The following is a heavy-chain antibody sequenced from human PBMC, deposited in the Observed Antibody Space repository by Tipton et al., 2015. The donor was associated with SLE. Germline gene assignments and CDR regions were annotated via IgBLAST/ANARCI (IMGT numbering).Heavy chain of an antibody. CDR1: GFNFSASA. CDR3: ATTAVP. Sequence: SLRLSCAASGFNFSASAMNWVRQAPGKGLEWVSVIYSRGSTYYSDSVKGRFTISIDNSKNSLFLQMNRLRPEDTAVYYCATTAVPWGQGTLVTVSS. CDR2: IYSRGST. V-gene: IGHV3-23*03. D-gene: IGHD6-19*01. J-gene: IGHJ4*02.